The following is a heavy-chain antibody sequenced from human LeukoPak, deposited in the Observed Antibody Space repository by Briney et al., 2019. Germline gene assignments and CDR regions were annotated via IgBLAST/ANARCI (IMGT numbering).Heavy chain of an antibody. Sequence: PGGSLRLSCAASGFIFSSYGMHWVRQAPGKGLEWVAFIRYDGSKKYYADSVKGRFTISRDNSKNTLYLQMHSLRADDTAVYYCAKGTYFDSGASAYWGRGTLVVVSS. V-gene: IGHV3-30*02. CDR2: IRYDGSKK. CDR3: AKGTYFDSGASAY. CDR1: GFIFSSYG. J-gene: IGHJ4*02. D-gene: IGHD3-22*01.